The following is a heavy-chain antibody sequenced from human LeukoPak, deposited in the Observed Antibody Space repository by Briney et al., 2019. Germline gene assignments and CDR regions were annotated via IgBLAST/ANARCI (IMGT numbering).Heavy chain of an antibody. J-gene: IGHJ3*02. CDR3: AREAIDYSWSPDAFDI. D-gene: IGHD2-15*01. CDR2: IRYDGSNK. Sequence: PGGSLRLSCAASGFTFSSYGMHWVRQAPGKGLEWVAFIRYDGSNKYYTASVKGRFTISRDNPKNTLYLQMNSLRAEDTAVYYCAREAIDYSWSPDAFDIWGQGTMVTVSS. V-gene: IGHV3-30*02. CDR1: GFTFSSYG.